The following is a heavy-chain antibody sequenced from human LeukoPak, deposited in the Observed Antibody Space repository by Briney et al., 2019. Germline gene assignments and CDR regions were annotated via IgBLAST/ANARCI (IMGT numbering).Heavy chain of an antibody. CDR3: AKDHVRYSSSWDFDY. D-gene: IGHD6-13*01. CDR1: GFTFSTYN. V-gene: IGHV3-33*06. Sequence: PGRSLRLSCAASGFTFSTYNMHWVRQAPGKGLEWVALMLSDGSNKYHADSVKGRFTISRDNSKNTLYLQMNSLRAEDTAVYYCAKDHVRYSSSWDFDYWGQGTLVTVSS. CDR2: MLSDGSNK. J-gene: IGHJ4*02.